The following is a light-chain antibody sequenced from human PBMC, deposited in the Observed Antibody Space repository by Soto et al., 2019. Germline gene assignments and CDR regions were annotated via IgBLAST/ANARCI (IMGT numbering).Light chain of an antibody. Sequence: QSVLTQPASVSGSPGQSITISCTGTSSNIGSYNFVSWYQQHPGKAPKVIIYEGNQRPSGVSNRFSGSKSGNTASLTISGLQVEDEADYYCCSYAGSGTYVFGTGTKLTVL. V-gene: IGLV2-23*01. CDR3: CSYAGSGTYV. J-gene: IGLJ1*01. CDR2: EGN. CDR1: SSNIGSYNF.